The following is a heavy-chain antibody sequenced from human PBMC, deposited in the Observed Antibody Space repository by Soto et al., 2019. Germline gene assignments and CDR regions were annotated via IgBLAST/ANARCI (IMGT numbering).Heavy chain of an antibody. CDR1: GFTFSNAW. D-gene: IGHD3-10*01. CDR2: IKSKTDGGTT. Sequence: EVQLVESGGGLVKPGGSLRLSCAASGFTFSNAWMSWVRQAPGKGLEWVWGIKSKTDGGTTDDAGPVQGRITNSRDDSPTTLYLQMPRLKTEGTAVSYCTTVGGPQPPYYYGSGSYYPPCGVDYWGQGALVAVS. V-gene: IGHV3-15*01. J-gene: IGHJ4*02. CDR3: TTVGGPQPPYYYGSGSYYPPCGVDY.